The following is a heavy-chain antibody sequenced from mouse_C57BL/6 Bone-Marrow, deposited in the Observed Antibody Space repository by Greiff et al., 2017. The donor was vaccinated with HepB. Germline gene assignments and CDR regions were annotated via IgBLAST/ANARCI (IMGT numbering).Heavy chain of an antibody. J-gene: IGHJ2*01. CDR2: LSDGGSYT. V-gene: IGHV5-4*03. CDR3: ARFLLHDY. Sequence: EVNLVESGGGLVKPGGSLKLSCAASGFTFSSYAMSWVRQTPEKRLEWVATLSDGGSYTYYPDNVKGRFTISRDNAKNNLYLQMSHLKSEDTAMYYCARFLLHDYWGQGTTLTVSS. CDR1: GFTFSSYA. D-gene: IGHD1-1*01.